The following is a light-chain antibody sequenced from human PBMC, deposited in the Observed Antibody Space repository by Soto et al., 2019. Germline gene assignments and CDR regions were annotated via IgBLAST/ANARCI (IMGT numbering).Light chain of an antibody. V-gene: IGKV3-15*01. CDR2: GAS. CDR1: QSVSSN. J-gene: IGKJ5*01. CDR3: EQRSNWPIT. Sequence: EIVMTQSLATLSVSPGERRTLSCRASQSVSSNLAWYQQKPGQATRLLIYGASTRATGIPARFSGSGSGTDFTLTISSLEPEDFAVYYCEQRSNWPITFGKGTRLEIK.